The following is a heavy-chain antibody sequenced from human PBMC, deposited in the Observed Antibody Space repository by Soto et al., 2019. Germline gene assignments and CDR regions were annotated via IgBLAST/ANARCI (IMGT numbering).Heavy chain of an antibody. Sequence: ESGGGLVQPGGSLRLSCAASGFTLSSYAMSWVRQAPGKGLEWVSAISGSGGTTYYADSVKGRFTISRDTSKNTLYLQMNSLRAEDTAVYYCAKVERHYYDSSGYYSSPLFWGQGTLVTVSS. V-gene: IGHV3-23*01. CDR1: GFTLSSYA. CDR2: ISGSGGTT. CDR3: AKVERHYYDSSGYYSSPLF. J-gene: IGHJ4*02. D-gene: IGHD3-22*01.